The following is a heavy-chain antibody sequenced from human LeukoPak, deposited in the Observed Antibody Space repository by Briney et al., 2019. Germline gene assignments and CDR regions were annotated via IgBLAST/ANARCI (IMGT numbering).Heavy chain of an antibody. J-gene: IGHJ5*02. CDR2: IYPGDSDT. CDR3: ARHPPYVSSSAFFDP. D-gene: IGHD3-10*02. V-gene: IGHV5-51*01. CDR1: GFSFTSYW. Sequence: GESLKISCKTSGFSFTSYWIAWVRQMPGKGLERIGMIYPGDSDTTYSPSSQGQVIISADTCISTAYLQLTRLQASDTAIYYCARHPPYVSSSAFFDPWGQGTLVTVAS.